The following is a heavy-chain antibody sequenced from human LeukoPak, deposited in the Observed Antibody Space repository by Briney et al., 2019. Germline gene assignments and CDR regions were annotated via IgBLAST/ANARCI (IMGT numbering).Heavy chain of an antibody. V-gene: IGHV3-48*03. CDR2: ITTSGRTI. D-gene: IGHD4-17*01. J-gene: IGHJ4*02. Sequence: GGSLRLSCAASGFTFSSYEMNWVRQAPGKGLEWVSYITTSGRTIYYADSVKGRFTISRDNAKNSLYLQMNSLRAEDTAVYYCARGEDYGTNSFDYWGQGTLVTVSS. CDR3: ARGEDYGTNSFDY. CDR1: GFTFSSYE.